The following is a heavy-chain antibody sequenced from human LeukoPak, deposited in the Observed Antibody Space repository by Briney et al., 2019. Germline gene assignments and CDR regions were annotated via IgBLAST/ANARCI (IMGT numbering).Heavy chain of an antibody. CDR2: ISGSGGST. CDR3: AKGGRGYFDY. Sequence: PGGSLRLSCAASGFTLSSYAMSWGRQAPGEGLEWVSAISGSGGSTYYADSVKGRFTISRDNSKNTLYLQMNSLRAEDTAVYYCAKGGRGYFDYWGQGTLVTVSS. J-gene: IGHJ4*02. V-gene: IGHV3-23*01. D-gene: IGHD3-10*01. CDR1: GFTLSSYA.